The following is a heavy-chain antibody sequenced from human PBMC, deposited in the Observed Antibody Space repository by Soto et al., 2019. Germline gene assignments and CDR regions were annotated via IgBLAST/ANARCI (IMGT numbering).Heavy chain of an antibody. J-gene: IGHJ6*02. Sequence: PSETLSLTCTVSGGSISSSSYYWGWIRQPPGKGLEWIGSIYYSGSTYYNPSLKSRVTISVDTSKNQFSLKLSSVTAADTAVYYCARQHDFWSGYYPYYYYYGMDVWGQGTTVTVSS. V-gene: IGHV4-39*01. CDR2: IYYSGST. D-gene: IGHD3-3*01. CDR1: GGSISSSSYY. CDR3: ARQHDFWSGYYPYYYYYGMDV.